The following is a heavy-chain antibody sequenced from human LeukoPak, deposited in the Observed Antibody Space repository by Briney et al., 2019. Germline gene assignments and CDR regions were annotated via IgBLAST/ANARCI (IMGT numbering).Heavy chain of an antibody. Sequence: GGSLRLSCAASGFTFSSYAMSWVRQAPGKGLEWVANIKQDGSEKYYVDSVKGRFTISRDNAKNSLYLQMNSLRAEDTAVYYCASRPRWGQGTLVTVPS. J-gene: IGHJ4*02. V-gene: IGHV3-7*01. CDR1: GFTFSSYA. CDR2: IKQDGSEK. CDR3: ASRPR.